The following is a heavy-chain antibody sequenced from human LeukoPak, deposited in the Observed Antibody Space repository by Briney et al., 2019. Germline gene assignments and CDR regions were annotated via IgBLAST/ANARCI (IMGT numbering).Heavy chain of an antibody. J-gene: IGHJ4*02. V-gene: IGHV4-59*01. CDR2: IYYIVST. D-gene: IGHD6-13*01. Sequence: SETLSLTCTVSGGSISSYYWSWIRQPPGKGLEWIGYIYYIVSTNYNPSLKSRVTISVDTSKNQFSLKLSSVTAAHTAVYYCARDRGAAAGDLDYWGQGTLVTVSS. CDR3: ARDRGAAAGDLDY. CDR1: GGSISSYY.